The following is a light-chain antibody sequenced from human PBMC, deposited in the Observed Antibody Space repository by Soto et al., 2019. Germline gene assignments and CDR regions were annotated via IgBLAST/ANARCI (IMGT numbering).Light chain of an antibody. Sequence: EIVMTQSPATLSVSPGERATLSCRASQSVSSNLAWYQQKPGQAPRLLIYGASTRATGIPARFSGSGSGTEFTLTISSLQSEDFAVYYCQPSETFGQGTKVEIK. CDR3: QPSET. CDR2: GAS. CDR1: QSVSSN. V-gene: IGKV3-15*01. J-gene: IGKJ1*01.